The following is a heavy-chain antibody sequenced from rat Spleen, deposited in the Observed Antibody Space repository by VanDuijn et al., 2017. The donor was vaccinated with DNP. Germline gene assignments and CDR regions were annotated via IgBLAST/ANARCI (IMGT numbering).Heavy chain of an antibody. CDR3: ARWSNFFDY. CDR1: GYSITSACR. Sequence: EVQLQESGPGLVKPSQSLSLTCSVTGYSITSACRWNWIRKFPGNKLEWMGFISSAGSTNYNPSLKSRISITRDTSKNQFFLQLSSVTTEDTATYYCARWSNFFDYWGHGVMVTVSS. CDR2: ISSAGST. J-gene: IGHJ2*01. V-gene: IGHV3-3*01.